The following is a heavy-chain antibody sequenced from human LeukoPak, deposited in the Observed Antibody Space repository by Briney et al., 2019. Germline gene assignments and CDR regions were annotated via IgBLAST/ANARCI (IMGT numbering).Heavy chain of an antibody. CDR2: ISGYNGNT. D-gene: IGHD1-1*01. V-gene: IGHV1-18*01. J-gene: IGHJ4*02. Sequence: ASVKVSCKASGYTFTSYDINWVRQAPGQGLEWMGWISGYNGNTNYVQKFRGRVAMTADTSTSTVYMELRSLRSDDTAVYYCARDIATVQHQDWGQGTLVTVSS. CDR1: GYTFTSYD. CDR3: ARDIATVQHQD.